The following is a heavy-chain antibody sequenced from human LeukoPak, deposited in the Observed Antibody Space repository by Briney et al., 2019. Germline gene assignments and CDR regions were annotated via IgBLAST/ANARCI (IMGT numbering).Heavy chain of an antibody. CDR3: ARVASGQIVVVPAAIYSGRSYYYYMDV. V-gene: IGHV3-11*04. J-gene: IGHJ6*03. D-gene: IGHD2-2*01. Sequence: PGGSLRLSCAASGFTFSDYYMSWIRQAPGKGREWVSYISSSGSTIYYADSVKGRFTISRDNAKNSLYLQMNSLRAEDTAVYYCARVASGQIVVVPAAIYSGRSYYYYMDVWGKGTTVTISS. CDR2: ISSSGSTI. CDR1: GFTFSDYY.